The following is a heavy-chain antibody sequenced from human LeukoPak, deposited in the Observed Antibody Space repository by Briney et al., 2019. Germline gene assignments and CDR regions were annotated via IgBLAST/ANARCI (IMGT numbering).Heavy chain of an antibody. CDR3: ASFYARRDYSYP. CDR2: IYPGDSDT. D-gene: IGHD4-11*01. J-gene: IGHJ5*02. CDR1: GSAFTSYW. Sequence: GGSLKISCKGSGSAFTSYWIGWGRQMPGKGLEGLGIIYPGDSDTRYSPSFQGQVTISADKSISTAYLQWSSLKASDTAMYYCASFYARRDYSYPWGQGTLVTVSS. V-gene: IGHV5-51*01.